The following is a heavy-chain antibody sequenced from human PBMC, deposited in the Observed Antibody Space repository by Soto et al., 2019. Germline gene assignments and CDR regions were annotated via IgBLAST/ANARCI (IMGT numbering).Heavy chain of an antibody. J-gene: IGHJ4*02. CDR1: GFTVSTNY. D-gene: IGHD6-19*01. V-gene: IGHV3-23*01. CDR3: AKEGTSGLYYFDY. Sequence: GGSLRLSCAASGFTVSTNYMSWVRQAPGKGLEWVSIISGSGDSPYYADSVKGRFTISRDNSRNTLYLQMNSLRAGDSAKYYCAKEGTSGLYYFDYWGPGTPVTVSS. CDR2: ISGSGDSP.